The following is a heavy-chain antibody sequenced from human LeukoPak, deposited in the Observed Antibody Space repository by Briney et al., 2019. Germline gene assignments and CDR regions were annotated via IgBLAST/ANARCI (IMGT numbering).Heavy chain of an antibody. J-gene: IGHJ4*02. V-gene: IGHV4-61*02. CDR3: ARDLDYGDYGYFDY. CDR2: IYSSGST. D-gene: IGHD4-17*01. CDR1: GGSISSGSYY. Sequence: SETLSLTCTVSGGSISSGSYYWSWIRQLAGKGLGWIGRIYSSGSTNYNPSLKSRVTISVDTSKNQFSLKLSSVTAADTAVYYCARDLDYGDYGYFDYWGQGTLVTVSS.